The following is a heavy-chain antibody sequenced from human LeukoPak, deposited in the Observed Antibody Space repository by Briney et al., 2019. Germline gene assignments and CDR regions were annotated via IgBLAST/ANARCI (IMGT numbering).Heavy chain of an antibody. D-gene: IGHD2-21*02. CDR2: IYPGDSDT. V-gene: IGHV5-51*01. J-gene: IGHJ4*02. CDR1: GYSFTSYW. CDR3: ARRVYCGGDCYSSTFDY. Sequence: GESLKISCKGSGYSFTSYWIGWVRQMPGKGLEWMGIIYPGDSDTRYSPSFQGQVTISADRPISTAYLQWSSLKASDTAMYYCARRVYCGGDCYSSTFDYWGQGTLVTVSS.